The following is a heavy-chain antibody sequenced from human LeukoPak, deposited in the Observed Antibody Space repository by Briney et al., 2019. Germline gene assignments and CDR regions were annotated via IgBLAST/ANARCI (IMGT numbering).Heavy chain of an antibody. J-gene: IGHJ4*02. CDR2: ISGSGGNT. CDR1: GFTFSSYA. D-gene: IGHD2-8*01. Sequence: GGSLRLSCAASGFTFSSYAMSWVRQAPGKGLERVSAISGSGGNTYFADSVKGRFTISRDNSKNTLYLQMNSLRAEDTAVYYCARALIGYYFDYWGQGTLVTVSS. V-gene: IGHV3-23*01. CDR3: ARALIGYYFDY.